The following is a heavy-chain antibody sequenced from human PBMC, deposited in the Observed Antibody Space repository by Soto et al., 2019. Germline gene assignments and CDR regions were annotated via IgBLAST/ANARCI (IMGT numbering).Heavy chain of an antibody. CDR3: ARDWWGGDLAYCGGDCYSGSPDY. J-gene: IGHJ4*02. Sequence: QVQLVQSGAEVKKPGASVKVSCKASGYTFTSYAMHWVRQAPGQRLEWMGWINAGNGNTKYSQKFQGRVTITRDTSASTAYMELSSLRSEDTAAYYCARDWWGGDLAYCGGDCYSGSPDYWGQGTLVTVSS. CDR1: GYTFTSYA. CDR2: INAGNGNT. D-gene: IGHD2-21*02. V-gene: IGHV1-3*01.